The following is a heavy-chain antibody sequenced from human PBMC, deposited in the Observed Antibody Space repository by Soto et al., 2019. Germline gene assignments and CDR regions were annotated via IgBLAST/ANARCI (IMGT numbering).Heavy chain of an antibody. CDR3: AGGGTPIDF. V-gene: IGHV1-18*01. D-gene: IGHD3-16*01. J-gene: IGHJ4*02. CDR2: ISAYNGNT. Sequence: QVQLVQSGAEVKKPGASVKVSCKASGYTFTNFGIIWVRQAPGQGLEWMGWISAYNGNTNYAQIFQGTVTMTTDTSTSAAYWELRSLRSGDKGVYYCAGGGTPIDFWALATLVTVSS. CDR1: GYTFTNFG.